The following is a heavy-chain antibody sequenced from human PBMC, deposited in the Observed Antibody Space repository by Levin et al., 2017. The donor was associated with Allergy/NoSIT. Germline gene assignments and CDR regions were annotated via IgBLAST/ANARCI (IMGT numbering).Heavy chain of an antibody. CDR2: ISAYNGQT. Sequence: ASVKVSCKTSGYTFTSTYINWVRQAPGQGLEWVGWISAYNGQTSYAQKIQGRVTLTTDASMSTAYMELGSLTSDETAVCYGGRVGDVWSVKGGNDYWGQGTLVTVSS. V-gene: IGHV1-18*01. D-gene: IGHD3-3*01. CDR3: GRVGDVWSVKGGNDY. CDR1: GYTFTSTY. J-gene: IGHJ4*02.